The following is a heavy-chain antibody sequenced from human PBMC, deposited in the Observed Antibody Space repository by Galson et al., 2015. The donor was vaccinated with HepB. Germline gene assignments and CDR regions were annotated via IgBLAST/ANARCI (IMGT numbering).Heavy chain of an antibody. J-gene: IGHJ4*01. CDR1: GGTFSGLI. CDR2: VIPLLDKT. V-gene: IGHV1-69*02. D-gene: IGHD3-16*02. Sequence: SVKVSCKASGGTFSGLIINWMRQAPRQRLEWMGRVIPLLDKTDVAQNFQGRVKITTDTSTSTGYMELTSLTSDDTAVYYCASARVVSFGGVISHYYFNFWGHGTLVTVSS. CDR3: ASARVVSFGGVISHYYFNF.